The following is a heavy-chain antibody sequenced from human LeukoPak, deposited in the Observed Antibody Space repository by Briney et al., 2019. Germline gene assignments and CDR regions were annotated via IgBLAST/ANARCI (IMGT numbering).Heavy chain of an antibody. CDR1: GFTFSDYY. V-gene: IGHV3-11*04. CDR3: ARGSEYDVLTGYFPFDS. D-gene: IGHD3-9*01. J-gene: IGHJ4*02. CDR2: ISSSGSAR. Sequence: GGSLRLSCAASGFTFSDYYMSWIRQAPGKGLEWVSYISSSGSARYYADSVKGRFTISRDNAKNSVYLQLNSLGAEDTAVYYCARGSEYDVLTGYFPFDSWGQGTLVTVSS.